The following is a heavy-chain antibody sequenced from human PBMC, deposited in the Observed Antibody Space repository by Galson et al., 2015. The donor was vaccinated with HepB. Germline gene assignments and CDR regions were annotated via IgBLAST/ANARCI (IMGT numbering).Heavy chain of an antibody. CDR3: ATDYFLFNIAASYFQS. V-gene: IGHV3-23*01. Sequence: SLRLSCAASGLTFTSHAMNWVRQAPGKGLEWVSSISGRDEKQYADSVEGRLTISRDDYKNTVYLQMESLRVEDTAVYCCATDYFLFNIAASYFQSWGQGTLVTVSS. D-gene: IGHD5-12*01. J-gene: IGHJ4*02. CDR2: ISGRDEK. CDR1: GLTFTSHA.